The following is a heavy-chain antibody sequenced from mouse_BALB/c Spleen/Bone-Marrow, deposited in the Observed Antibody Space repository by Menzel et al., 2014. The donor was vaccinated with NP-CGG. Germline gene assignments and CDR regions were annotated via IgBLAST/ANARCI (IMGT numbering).Heavy chain of an antibody. D-gene: IGHD1-2*01. Sequence: VQLQQSGAELVKPGASVKLSCTASGFNIKDTYMHWVKQRPEQGLEWIGRIDPANGNTKYDPKFQGKATITADTSSNTAYLQLSSLTSEDTAFYYCARYRLGTCFDYWGQGTTLTVSS. CDR3: ARYRLGTCFDY. CDR2: IDPANGNT. J-gene: IGHJ2*01. CDR1: GFNIKDTY. V-gene: IGHV14-3*02.